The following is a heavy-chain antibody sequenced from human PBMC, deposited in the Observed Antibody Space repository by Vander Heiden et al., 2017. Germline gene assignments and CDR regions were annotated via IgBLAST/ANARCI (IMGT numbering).Heavy chain of an antibody. CDR1: GFNFRYYA. J-gene: IGHJ5*01. D-gene: IGHD3-10*01. CDR3: AKEGLWYGGNWFDP. Sequence: EVQLVDSGGGLVQPGGSLRVSCEASGFNFRYYAMTWVRQDPGKGLEWVSTISGSGNDADYAGSVKGRFIISRDNSKNTLYLQMNSLRAGDTALYYCAKEGLWYGGNWFDPWGQGTLVTVSS. CDR2: ISGSGNDA. V-gene: IGHV3-23*04.